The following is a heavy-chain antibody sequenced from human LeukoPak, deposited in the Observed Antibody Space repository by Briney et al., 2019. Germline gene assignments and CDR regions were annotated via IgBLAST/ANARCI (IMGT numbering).Heavy chain of an antibody. D-gene: IGHD2-21*01. CDR2: ISRSSSHI. CDR3: VRDCGFHTFDY. CDR1: GFTFSTYS. Sequence: GGSLRLSCAASGFTFSTYSMNWVRQAPGKGLEWVSSISRSSSHIYFADSVKGRFTISRDNTKNSLYLQMTSLRGDDTAVYYCVRDCGFHTFDYWGQGTLVTVSS. V-gene: IGHV3-21*04. J-gene: IGHJ4*02.